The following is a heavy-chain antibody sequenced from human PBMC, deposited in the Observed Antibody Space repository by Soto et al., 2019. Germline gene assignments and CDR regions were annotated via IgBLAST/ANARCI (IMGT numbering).Heavy chain of an antibody. Sequence: SETLSLTCAVYGGSFSGYYWSWIRQPPGKGLEWIGEINHSGSTNYNPSLKSRVTISVDTSKNQFSLKLSSVTAADTAVYYCARGRYLARIAAAGTNFDYWGQGTLVTVSS. CDR2: INHSGST. D-gene: IGHD6-13*01. J-gene: IGHJ4*02. V-gene: IGHV4-34*01. CDR1: GGSFSGYY. CDR3: ARGRYLARIAAAGTNFDY.